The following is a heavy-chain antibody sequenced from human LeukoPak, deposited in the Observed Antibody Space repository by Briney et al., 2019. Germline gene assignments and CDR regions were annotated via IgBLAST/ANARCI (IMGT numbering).Heavy chain of an antibody. Sequence: PGGSLRLSCAASGFTFSSYWMSWVRQAPGKGLEWVAFIRYDGSNKYYADSVKGRFTISRDNSKNTLYLQMNSLRAEDTAVYYCAKDILTGYYRSYNWFDPWGQGTLVTVSS. CDR1: GFTFSSYW. V-gene: IGHV3-30*02. D-gene: IGHD3-9*01. CDR3: AKDILTGYYRSYNWFDP. CDR2: IRYDGSNK. J-gene: IGHJ5*02.